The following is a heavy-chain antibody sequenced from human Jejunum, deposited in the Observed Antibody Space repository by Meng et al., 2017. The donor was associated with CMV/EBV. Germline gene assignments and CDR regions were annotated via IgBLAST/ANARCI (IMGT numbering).Heavy chain of an antibody. V-gene: IGHV3-11*01. CDR1: GFTFSEYY. CDR2: ISSHGSSI. CDR3: ARNWGPIDY. J-gene: IGHJ4*02. Sequence: SCVASGFTFSEYYMSWIRQAPGKGLEWVSYISSHGSSIYYADSVKGRFTVSRDNAKNSVYLQMNSLRAEDAAVYSCARNWGPIDYWGQGTLVTVSS. D-gene: IGHD7-27*01.